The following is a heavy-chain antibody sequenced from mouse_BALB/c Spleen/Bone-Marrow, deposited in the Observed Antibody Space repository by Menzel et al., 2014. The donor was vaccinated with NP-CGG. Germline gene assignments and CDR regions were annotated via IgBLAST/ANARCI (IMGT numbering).Heavy chain of an antibody. V-gene: IGHV5-17*02. CDR2: ISSGSSTI. CDR3: ARRRYGYAMDY. D-gene: IGHD2-14*01. CDR1: GFTFSSFG. Sequence: EVHLVESGGGLVQPGGSRKLSCAASGFTFSSFGMHWVRQAPEKGLEWVAYISSGSSTIYYADTVKGRFTISRDNPKNTLFLQMTSLRSEDTAMYYCARRRYGYAMDYWGQGTSVTVSS. J-gene: IGHJ4*01.